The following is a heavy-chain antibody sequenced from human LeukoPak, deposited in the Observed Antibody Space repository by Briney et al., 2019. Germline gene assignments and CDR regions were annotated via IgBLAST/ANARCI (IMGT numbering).Heavy chain of an antibody. Sequence: GGSLRLSCAASGFTFSNYAMHSVRQAPGQGLEYASSISNNGLSTYYANSVKGRFTISRDNSKNTLYLQMGSLRAKDMAVYYCARAQIVESQGRYFDYWGQGTLVTVSS. CDR2: ISNNGLST. V-gene: IGHV3-64*01. D-gene: IGHD1-26*01. J-gene: IGHJ4*02. CDR3: ARAQIVESQGRYFDY. CDR1: GFTFSNYA.